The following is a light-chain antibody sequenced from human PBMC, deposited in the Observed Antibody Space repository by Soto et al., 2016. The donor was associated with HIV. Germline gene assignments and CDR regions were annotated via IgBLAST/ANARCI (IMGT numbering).Light chain of an antibody. CDR2: DDN. CDR3: QVWDRSSDHVV. J-gene: IGLJ2*01. Sequence: SYVLTQPSSVSVAPGKTARITCGGNNIGSQSVRWYQQRPGQAPVLVVSDDNDRPSGIPERFSGSNSGNTATLTISRVEAGDEADYYCQVWDRSSDHVVFGGGTKLTVL. V-gene: IGLV3-21*03. CDR1: NIGSQS.